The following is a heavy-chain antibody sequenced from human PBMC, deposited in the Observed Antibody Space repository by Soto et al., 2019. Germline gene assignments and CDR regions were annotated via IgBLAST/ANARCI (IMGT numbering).Heavy chain of an antibody. CDR3: ASNIHSSGWSDY. Sequence: ASVKVSCKASGGTFSSYAISWVRQAPGQGLEWMGGIIPIFGTANYAQKFQGRVTITADESTSTAYMELSSLRSEDTAVYYCASNIHSSGWSDYWGQGTLVTVSS. CDR1: GGTFSSYA. CDR2: IIPIFGTA. V-gene: IGHV1-69*13. J-gene: IGHJ4*02. D-gene: IGHD6-19*01.